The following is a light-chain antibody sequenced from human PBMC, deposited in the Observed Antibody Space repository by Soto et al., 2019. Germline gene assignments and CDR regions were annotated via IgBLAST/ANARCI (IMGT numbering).Light chain of an antibody. CDR2: DAS. CDR1: QSVSSY. J-gene: IGKJ5*01. V-gene: IGKV3-11*01. Sequence: EIVLTQSPATLSLSPGERATLSCRASQSVSSYLAWYQQKPGQAPRLLIYDASNRATGIPARFSGSGSGTDSTLTISSLEPEDFAVYFCQQHSNWPPVTFGQGTRLEIK. CDR3: QQHSNWPPVT.